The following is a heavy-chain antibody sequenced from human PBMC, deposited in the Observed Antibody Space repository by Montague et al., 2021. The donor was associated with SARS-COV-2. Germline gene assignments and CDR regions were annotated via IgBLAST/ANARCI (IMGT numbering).Heavy chain of an antibody. CDR2: TYYRSKWYN. CDR3: AREGEWELQGPRHSSFYFAMDV. D-gene: IGHD1-26*01. CDR1: GDSVASNSAA. J-gene: IGHJ6*02. V-gene: IGHV6-1*01. Sequence: CAISGDSVASNSAAWIWIRQSPSRGLEWLAMTYYRSKWYNEYAVSAKSRINIIPDTSKNHLSLQVNSVTPEDTAVYYCAREGEWELQGPRHSSFYFAMDVWGQGTSVTVSS.